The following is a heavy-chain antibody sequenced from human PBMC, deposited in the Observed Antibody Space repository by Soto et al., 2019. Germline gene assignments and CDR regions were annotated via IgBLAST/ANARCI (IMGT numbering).Heavy chain of an antibody. J-gene: IGHJ4*02. D-gene: IGHD5-18*01. CDR2: ISSSSTI. V-gene: IGHV3-48*02. CDR1: GFTFSSYS. Sequence: PGGSLRLCCAASGFTFSSYSMNWVRQAPGKGLEWVSYISSSSTIYYADSVKGRFTISRDNAKNSLYLQMNSLRDEDTAVYYCARDLGYGLFDYWGQGTLVTVSS. CDR3: ARDLGYGLFDY.